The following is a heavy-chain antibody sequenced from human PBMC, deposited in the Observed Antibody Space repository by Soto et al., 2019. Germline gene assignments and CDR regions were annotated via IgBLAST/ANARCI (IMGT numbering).Heavy chain of an antibody. CDR2: ISGSGGST. D-gene: IGHD2-2*01. CDR1: GFTFSSYA. Sequence: EVQLLESGGGLVQPGGSLRLSCAASGFTFSSYAMSWVRQAPGKGLEWVSAISGSGGSTYYADSVKGRFTISRDNSKKTLCLQLNSLKAADTAVYYCAKVRVGCSSTSGYGFAYWGQGTPVNVSS. J-gene: IGHJ4*02. CDR3: AKVRVGCSSTSGYGFAY. V-gene: IGHV3-23*01.